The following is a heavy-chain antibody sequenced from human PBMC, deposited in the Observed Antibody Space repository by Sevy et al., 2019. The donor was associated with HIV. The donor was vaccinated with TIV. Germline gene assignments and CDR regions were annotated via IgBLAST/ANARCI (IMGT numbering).Heavy chain of an antibody. CDR2: ISAYNGNT. V-gene: IGHV1-18*01. J-gene: IGHJ4*02. Sequence: ASVKVSCKASGYTFTSYGISWVRQAPGQGLEWMGWISAYNGNTNNAQKLQGRVTMTTDTSTSTAYMELRSLRSDDTAVYYCARAGGYFIAAADTQLVDYWGQGTLVTVSS. CDR3: ARAGGYFIAAADTQLVDY. CDR1: GYTFTSYG. D-gene: IGHD6-13*01.